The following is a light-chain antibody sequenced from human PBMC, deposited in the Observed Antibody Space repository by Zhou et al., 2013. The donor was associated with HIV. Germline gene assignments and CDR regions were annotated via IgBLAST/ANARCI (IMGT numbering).Light chain of an antibody. CDR2: DAS. CDR3: QQYSDWPVT. V-gene: IGKV3-11*01. CDR1: QSVSSY. Sequence: EIVLTQSPATLSLSPGERATLSCRASQSVSSYLAWYQQKPGQAPRLLIYDASNRATGIPARFSGSGSGTKFTLTVSSMQSEDFAVYYCQQYSDWPVTFGGGTKVEI. J-gene: IGKJ4*01.